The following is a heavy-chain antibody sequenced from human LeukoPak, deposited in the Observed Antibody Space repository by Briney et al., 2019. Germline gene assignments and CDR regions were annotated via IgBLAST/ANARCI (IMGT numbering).Heavy chain of an antibody. J-gene: IGHJ4*02. Sequence: GESLKISCKGSGYSFTCYWIGWVRQMPGKGLEWMGIIYPGDSDTRYSPSFQGQVTISADKSISTAYLQWSSLKASDTAMYYCARRGIAAAGTEYYFDYWGQGTLVTVSS. CDR3: ARRGIAAAGTEYYFDY. CDR1: GYSFTCYW. D-gene: IGHD6-13*01. CDR2: IYPGDSDT. V-gene: IGHV5-51*01.